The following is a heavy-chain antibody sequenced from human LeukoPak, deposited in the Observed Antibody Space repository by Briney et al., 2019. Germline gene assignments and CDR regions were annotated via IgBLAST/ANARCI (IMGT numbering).Heavy chain of an antibody. CDR3: TRTAAYSPYYFDY. D-gene: IGHD2-2*01. J-gene: IGHJ4*02. Sequence: GGSLRLSCTASGFTFGDYAMSWVRQAPGKGLEWVGFIRSKAYGGTTEYAASVKGRFTISRDDSKSIAYLQMNSLKTEDTAVYYCTRTAAYSPYYFDYWGQGTLVTVSS. V-gene: IGHV3-49*04. CDR2: IRSKAYGGTT. CDR1: GFTFGDYA.